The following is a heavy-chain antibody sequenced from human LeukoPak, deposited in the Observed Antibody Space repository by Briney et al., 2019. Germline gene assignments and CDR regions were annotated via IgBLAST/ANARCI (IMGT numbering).Heavy chain of an antibody. CDR3: AKDRRYYYGSGSSLDF. Sequence: GGSLRLSCVASGFTFGNYAMSWVRQAPGKGLEWVSVVTGSGTTYYTDSVQGRFTVSRDNDKHTLFLQMNNLGAEDTAIYYCAKDRRYYYGSGSSLDFWGQGTLVIVSS. V-gene: IGHV3-23*01. D-gene: IGHD3-10*01. J-gene: IGHJ4*02. CDR1: GFTFGNYA. CDR2: VTGSGTT.